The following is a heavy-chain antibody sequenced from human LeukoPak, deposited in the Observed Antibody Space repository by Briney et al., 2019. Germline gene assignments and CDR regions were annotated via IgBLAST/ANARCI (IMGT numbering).Heavy chain of an antibody. CDR3: ARGHLGSSSWYGSFYYYYYMDV. J-gene: IGHJ6*03. Sequence: ASVKVSCKASGYTFTSYGISWVRQAPGQGLERMGWISAYNGNTNYAQKLQGRVTMTTDTSTSTAYMELRSLRSDDTAVYYCARGHLGSSSWYGSFYYYYYMDVWGKGTTVTISS. V-gene: IGHV1-18*01. CDR2: ISAYNGNT. D-gene: IGHD6-13*01. CDR1: GYTFTSYG.